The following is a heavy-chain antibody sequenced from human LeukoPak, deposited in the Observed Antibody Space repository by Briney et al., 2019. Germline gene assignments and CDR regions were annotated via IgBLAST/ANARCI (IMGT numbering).Heavy chain of an antibody. D-gene: IGHD3-3*02. J-gene: IGHJ4*02. V-gene: IGHV4-59*01. CDR2: IYYSGST. CDR3: ARSTGHSIYYFDY. CDR1: GGSISSYY. Sequence: SETLSLTCTVSGGSISSYYWSWIRQPPGKGLGWIGYIYYSGSTNYNPSLKSRVTISVDTSKNQFSLKLNSVTAADTAVYYCARSTGHSIYYFDYWGQGTLVTVSS.